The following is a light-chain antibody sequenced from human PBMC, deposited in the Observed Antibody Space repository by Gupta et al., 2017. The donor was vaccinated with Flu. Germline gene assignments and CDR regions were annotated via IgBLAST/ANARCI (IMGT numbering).Light chain of an antibody. CDR2: GAF. V-gene: IGKV3-15*01. Sequence: EIVMTQSPAALSVSPGEGATLSCRASQSVSNNLAWYQQKPGQPPRLLIFGAFARATGIPARFSGSGSGTEFSLTISSLQTEDSAVYYCQQYHDWPPTWTFGRGTKVEIK. CDR1: QSVSNN. CDR3: QQYHDWPPTWT. J-gene: IGKJ1*01.